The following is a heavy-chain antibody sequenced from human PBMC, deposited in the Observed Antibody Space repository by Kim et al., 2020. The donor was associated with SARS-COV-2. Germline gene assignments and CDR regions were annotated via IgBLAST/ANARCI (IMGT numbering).Heavy chain of an antibody. CDR3: VTVLRAKDWFDP. V-gene: IGHV1-18*01. CDR2: ISAYNGNT. J-gene: IGHJ5*02. CDR1: GYTFTSYG. Sequence: ASVKVSCKASGYTFTSYGISWVRQAPGQGLEWMGWISAYNGNTNYAQKLQGRVTMTTDTSTSTAYMELRSLRSDDTAVYYCVTVLRAKDWFDPWGQGTLVTVSS.